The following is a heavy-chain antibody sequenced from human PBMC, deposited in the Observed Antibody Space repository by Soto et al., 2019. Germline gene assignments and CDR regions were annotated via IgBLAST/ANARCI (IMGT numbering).Heavy chain of an antibody. CDR3: ARGWEPPTYYFDY. J-gene: IGHJ4*02. D-gene: IGHD1-1*01. CDR1: GGSISSGGYY. Sequence: QVQLQESGPGLGKPSQTLSLTCTVSGGSISSGGYYWSWIRQHPGKGLEWIGYIYYSGSTYYNPSLKSRVTISVDTSKNQFSLKLSSVTAADTAVYYCARGWEPPTYYFDYWGQGTLVTVSS. CDR2: IYYSGST. V-gene: IGHV4-31*03.